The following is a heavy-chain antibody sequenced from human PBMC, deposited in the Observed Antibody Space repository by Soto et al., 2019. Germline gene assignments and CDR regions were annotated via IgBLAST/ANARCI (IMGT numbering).Heavy chain of an antibody. D-gene: IGHD5-12*01. Sequence: EVQLVESGGGLIQPGGSLRLSCAASGFTVSNNYMSWVRQAPGTGLEWVSVIYSGGNTDYADSVKGRFTISRDNSKRTVYLQMNSLRAEDTGVYYCARARDGYNVLYEPTWGQGTLVTVSS. V-gene: IGHV3-53*01. J-gene: IGHJ1*01. CDR3: ARARDGYNVLYEPT. CDR1: GFTVSNNY. CDR2: IYSGGNT.